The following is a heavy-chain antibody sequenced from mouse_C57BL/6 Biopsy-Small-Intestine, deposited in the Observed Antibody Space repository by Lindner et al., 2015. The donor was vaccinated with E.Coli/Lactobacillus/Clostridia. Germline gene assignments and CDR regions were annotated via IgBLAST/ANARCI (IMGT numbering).Heavy chain of an antibody. Sequence: EVQLQESGPVLVKPGASVKMSCKASGYTFTDYYMNWVKQSHGKSLEWIGVINPYNGGTSYNQKFKGKATLTVDKSSSTAYMELNSLTSEDSAVYYCAGGYDGYFDVWGTGTTVTVSS. CDR2: INPYNGGT. D-gene: IGHD2-2*01. J-gene: IGHJ1*03. V-gene: IGHV1-19*01. CDR3: AGGYDGYFDV. CDR1: GYTFTDYY.